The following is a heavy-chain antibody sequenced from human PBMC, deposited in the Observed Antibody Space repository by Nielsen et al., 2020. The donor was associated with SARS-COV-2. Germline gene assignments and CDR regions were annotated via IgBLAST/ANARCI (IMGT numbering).Heavy chain of an antibody. V-gene: IGHV1-18*01. Sequence: ASVKVSCKASGYTFTSYGISWVRQAPGQGLEWMGWISAYNGNTNYAQKLQGRVTMTTDTSTSTAYMELRSLRSDDTAVYYCASYFDWLLHPAEHPPNYYYYYGMDAWGQGTTVTVSS. CDR1: GYTFTSYG. J-gene: IGHJ6*02. D-gene: IGHD3-9*01. CDR3: ASYFDWLLHPAEHPPNYYYYYGMDA. CDR2: ISAYNGNT.